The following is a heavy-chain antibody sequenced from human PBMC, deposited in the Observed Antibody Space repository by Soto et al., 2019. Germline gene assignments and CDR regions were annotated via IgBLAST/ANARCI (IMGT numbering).Heavy chain of an antibody. CDR1: GFTFSSYS. CDR3: ARDRADYRTYYYYGMDV. J-gene: IGHJ6*02. CDR2: ISSSSSYI. D-gene: IGHD1-7*01. V-gene: IGHV3-21*01. Sequence: GGSLRLSCAASGFTFSSYSMNWVRQAPGKGLEWVSSISSSSSYIYYADSVKGRFTISRDNAKNSLYLQMNSLRAEDTAVYYCARDRADYRTYYYYGMDVWGQGTTVTVSS.